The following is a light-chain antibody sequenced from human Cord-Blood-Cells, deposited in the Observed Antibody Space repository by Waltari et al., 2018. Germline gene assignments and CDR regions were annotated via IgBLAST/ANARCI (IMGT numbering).Light chain of an antibody. Sequence: DIQMTQSPSTLSASVGDRVTITYRASQSISSWLAWYQQEPGKAPKLLIYDASSLESGVPSRFSVSGSGTEFTLTISSLQPDDFATYDCQKYNSYSRTFGEGTKVEIK. V-gene: IGKV1-5*01. CDR1: QSISSW. CDR2: DAS. CDR3: QKYNSYSRT. J-gene: IGKJ1*01.